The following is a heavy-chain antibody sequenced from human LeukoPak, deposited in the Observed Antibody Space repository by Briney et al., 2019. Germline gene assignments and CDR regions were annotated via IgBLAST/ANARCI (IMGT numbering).Heavy chain of an antibody. CDR1: GGSISSGDYY. J-gene: IGHJ4*02. CDR3: ARCSRGYSYGPPDY. V-gene: IGHV4-30-4*01. D-gene: IGHD5-18*01. Sequence: SETLSLTCTVSGGSISSGDYYWSWIRQPPGKGLEWIGYIYYSGSTYYNPSLKSRVTISVDTSKNQFSLKLSSVTAADTAVYYCARCSRGYSYGPPDYWGQGTLVTVSS. CDR2: IYYSGST.